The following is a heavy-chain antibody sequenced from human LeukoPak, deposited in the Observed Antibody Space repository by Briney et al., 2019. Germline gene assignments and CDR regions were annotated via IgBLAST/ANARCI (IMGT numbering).Heavy chain of an antibody. Sequence: ASVKVSCKASGYTFTSYGISWVRQAPGQGLEWMGWISRYNTNTNYAQKLQGRVTMTTNTSASTAYMELRSLRSDDTAVYYCARAAPGTYSGYDYGLTHPYNWFDPWGQGTLVTVSS. J-gene: IGHJ5*02. CDR2: ISRYNTNT. D-gene: IGHD5-12*01. CDR1: GYTFTSYG. V-gene: IGHV1-18*01. CDR3: ARAAPGTYSGYDYGLTHPYNWFDP.